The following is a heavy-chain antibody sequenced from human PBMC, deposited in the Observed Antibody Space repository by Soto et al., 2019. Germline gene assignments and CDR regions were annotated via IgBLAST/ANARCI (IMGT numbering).Heavy chain of an antibody. V-gene: IGHV3-11*01. D-gene: IGHD3-9*01. Sequence: GGSLRLSCAASGFTFSDYYMSWIRQAPGKGLEWVSYISSSGSTIYYADSVKGRFTISRDNAKNSLYPQMNSLRAEDTAVYYCARYYDIEYYFDYWGQGTLVTVSS. J-gene: IGHJ4*02. CDR2: ISSSGSTI. CDR3: ARYYDIEYYFDY. CDR1: GFTFSDYY.